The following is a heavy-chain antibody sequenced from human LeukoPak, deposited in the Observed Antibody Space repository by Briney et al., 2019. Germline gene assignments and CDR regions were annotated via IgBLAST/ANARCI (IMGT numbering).Heavy chain of an antibody. V-gene: IGHV4-4*07. CDR2: IYTSGST. Sequence: SETLSLTCTVSGGSISSYYWSWIRQPAGKGLAWIGRIYTSGSTDYNPSLKSRVTISLDTSKNQFSLRLNSVTAADTALYYCARVSSGTFGLFDQWGQGTLVTVSS. J-gene: IGHJ4*02. CDR1: GGSISSYY. CDR3: ARVSSGTFGLFDQ. D-gene: IGHD1-26*01.